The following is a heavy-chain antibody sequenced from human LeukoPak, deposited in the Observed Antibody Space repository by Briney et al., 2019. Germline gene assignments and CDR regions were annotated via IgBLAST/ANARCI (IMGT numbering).Heavy chain of an antibody. J-gene: IGHJ4*02. CDR2: IYSSGSA. Sequence: GGSLRLSCEASGFTVSRSYMNWVRQAPGRGLEWVSVIYSSGSAFYADSVKDRFITFRDNSKNTLYLQMNRLRGEDTAVYYCARDSHDDFWSGFSENWGQGTMVTVSS. D-gene: IGHD3-3*01. V-gene: IGHV3-66*01. CDR3: ARDSHDDFWSGFSEN. CDR1: GFTVSRSY.